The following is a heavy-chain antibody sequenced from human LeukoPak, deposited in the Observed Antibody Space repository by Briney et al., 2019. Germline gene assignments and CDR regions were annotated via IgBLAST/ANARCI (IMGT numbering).Heavy chain of an antibody. CDR3: ARGRAHAFDI. J-gene: IGHJ3*02. CDR2: INSDGSST. D-gene: IGHD2-15*01. Sequence: GGSLRLSCAASGFTFSSYWMHWVRHAPGKGLVWVSRINSDGSSTSYADSVKGRFTISRDNAENTLYLQMSSLRAEDTAVYYCARGRAHAFDIWGQGTMVTVSS. CDR1: GFTFSSYW. V-gene: IGHV3-74*01.